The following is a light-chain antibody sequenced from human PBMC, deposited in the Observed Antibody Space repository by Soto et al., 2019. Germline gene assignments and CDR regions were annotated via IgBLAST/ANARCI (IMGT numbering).Light chain of an antibody. CDR1: SGHSSYA. CDR2: LSSDGSH. V-gene: IGLV4-69*01. CDR3: QTWDTVARVV. J-gene: IGLJ2*01. Sequence: QPVLTQSPSASASLGASVKLTCTLSSGHSSYAIAWHQQQPEKGPRYLMKLSSDGSHSKGDGIPDRFSGSSSEAERYLTISSLQSEDEADYYCQTWDTVARVVFGGGTKVTVL.